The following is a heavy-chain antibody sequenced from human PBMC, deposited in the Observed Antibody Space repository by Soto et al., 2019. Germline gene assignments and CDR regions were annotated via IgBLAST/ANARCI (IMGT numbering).Heavy chain of an antibody. CDR3: ARDLPSACGGASCYYNTLDY. CDR1: GGSISSYY. J-gene: IGHJ4*02. CDR2: FFYSGST. Sequence: PSETLSLTCTVSGGSISSYYWSWIRQPPGKGLEWIGYFFYSGSTNYNPSLKSRVTISIDTSKNQFSLNLSSATAADTAVYYCARDLPSACGGASCYYNTLDYWGQGALVTVSS. D-gene: IGHD2-21*01. V-gene: IGHV4-59*12.